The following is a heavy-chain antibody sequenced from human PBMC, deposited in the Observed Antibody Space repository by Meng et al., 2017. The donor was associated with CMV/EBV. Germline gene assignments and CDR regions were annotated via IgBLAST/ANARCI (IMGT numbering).Heavy chain of an antibody. Sequence: ASVKVSCKASGYTFTSYDINWVRQATGQGLEWMGWMNPNSGNTGYAQKFQGRVTMTRNISISTAYMELSSLRSEDTAVYYCARVRRATAYYGMDVWGQGTTVTVSS. CDR1: GYTFTSYD. CDR3: ARVRRATAYYGMDV. D-gene: IGHD5-24*01. J-gene: IGHJ6*02. CDR2: MNPNSGNT. V-gene: IGHV1-8*01.